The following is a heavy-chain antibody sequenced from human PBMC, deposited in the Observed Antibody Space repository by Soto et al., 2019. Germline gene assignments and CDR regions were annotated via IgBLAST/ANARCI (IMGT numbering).Heavy chain of an antibody. CDR2: IYYSGST. CDR3: AREDRAPRTWFDP. Sequence: SETLSLTCTVSGGSISSGGYYWIWIRQHPGKGLEWIGYIYYSGSTYYNPSLKSRVTISVDTSKNQFSLKLSSVTAADTAVYYCAREDRAPRTWFDPWGQGTLVTVSS. D-gene: IGHD2-15*01. CDR1: GGSISSGGYY. V-gene: IGHV4-31*03. J-gene: IGHJ5*02.